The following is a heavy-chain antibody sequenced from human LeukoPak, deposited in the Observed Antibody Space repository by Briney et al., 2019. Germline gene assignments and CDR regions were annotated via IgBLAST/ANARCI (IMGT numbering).Heavy chain of an antibody. CDR3: AKIALPMVRDDY. V-gene: IGHV3-7*01. J-gene: IGHJ4*02. CDR1: GFAFSSYW. CDR2: IKPDGSEK. D-gene: IGHD3-10*01. Sequence: GGSLRLSCAASGFAFSSYWMSWVRQAPGKGLEWVANIKPDGSEKHYVDSVKGRFTISRDNSKNTLYLQMNSLRAEDTAVYYCAKIALPMVRDDYWGQGTLVTVSS.